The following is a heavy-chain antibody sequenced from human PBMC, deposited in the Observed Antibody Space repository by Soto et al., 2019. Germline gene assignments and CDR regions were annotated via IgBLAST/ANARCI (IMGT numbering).Heavy chain of an antibody. J-gene: IGHJ4*02. CDR1: GFPVTSDH. Sequence: GESLKISCAASGFPVTSDHMSWVRQPPWKGLEWVSLIYSGGNTNYPDSVKGRFTISRDNSRNTVHLQMNSLRAEDTAVYYCARGGATDFDYWGQGTLVTVSS. D-gene: IGHD1-26*01. CDR2: IYSGGNT. CDR3: ARGGATDFDY. V-gene: IGHV3-66*01.